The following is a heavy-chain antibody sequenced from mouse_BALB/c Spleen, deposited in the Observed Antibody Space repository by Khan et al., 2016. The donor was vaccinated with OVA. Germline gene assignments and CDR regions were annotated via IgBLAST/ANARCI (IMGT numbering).Heavy chain of an antibody. J-gene: IGHJ1*01. V-gene: IGHV3-1*02. CDR3: ARAGTTVVAYWYFDV. Sequence: EVKLLESGPDLVKPSQSLSLTCTVTGYSITSGYSWHWIRQFPGNKREWMGYIYYSGNTNYNPSLKSRISITRDTSKNQFFLQLNSVTTEDTATYYCARAGTTVVAYWYFDVWGAGTTVTVSS. CDR2: IYYSGNT. CDR1: GYSITSGYS. D-gene: IGHD1-1*01.